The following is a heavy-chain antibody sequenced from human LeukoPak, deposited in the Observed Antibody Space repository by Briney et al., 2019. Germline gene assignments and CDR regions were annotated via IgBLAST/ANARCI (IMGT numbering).Heavy chain of an antibody. V-gene: IGHV3-21*01. Sequence: GGSLRLSCAASGFTFSSYSMNWVRQAPGKGLEWVSSISSSSSYIYYADSVKGRFTISRDNAKNSLYLKMNSLRAEDTAVYYCARDRRRTDIVVVPAAYDYWGQGTLVTVSS. D-gene: IGHD2-2*01. CDR3: ARDRRRTDIVVVPAAYDY. J-gene: IGHJ4*02. CDR1: GFTFSSYS. CDR2: ISSSSSYI.